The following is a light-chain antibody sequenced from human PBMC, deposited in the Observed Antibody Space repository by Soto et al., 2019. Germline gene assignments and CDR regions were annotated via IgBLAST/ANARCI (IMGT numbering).Light chain of an antibody. CDR3: SSTRM. V-gene: IGLV2-8*01. CDR2: EVT. J-gene: IGLJ3*02. CDR1: SSDGGSDNY. Sequence: QSALTQPPSASGSPGQSVTISCTGTSSDGGSDNYVAWYQQHPGKAPKLMIYEVTKRPSGVPDRFSGSKSGNTASLTVSGLQAEDEADYYCSSTRMFGGGTKLTVL.